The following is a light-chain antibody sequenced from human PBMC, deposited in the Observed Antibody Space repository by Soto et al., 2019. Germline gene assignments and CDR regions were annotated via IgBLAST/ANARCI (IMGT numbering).Light chain of an antibody. Sequence: QSVLTQPPSVSGAPGQRVTISCTGSSSNIGAHYDVHWYQQLPGTAPKLLIYGNSNRPSGVPDRFAGSKSGTSASLAITGLQAEDEADYYCQSFDRSLSGVVFGGRTKLTVL. J-gene: IGLJ2*01. CDR3: QSFDRSLSGVV. CDR2: GNS. V-gene: IGLV1-40*01. CDR1: SSNIGAHYD.